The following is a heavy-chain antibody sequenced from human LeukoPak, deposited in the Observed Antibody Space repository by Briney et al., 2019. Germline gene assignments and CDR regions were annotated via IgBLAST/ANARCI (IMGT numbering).Heavy chain of an antibody. CDR2: IRATGGNT. CDR1: GFFFSSYA. D-gene: IGHD5-12*01. V-gene: IGHV3-23*01. CDR3: AMGLSGYDDDDH. J-gene: IGHJ4*02. Sequence: PGGSLRLSCAASGFFFSSYAMSWVRQAPGKGLEWVSGIRATGGNTYYADSVQGRFTISRDNSKNTLYLQMNSLRAEDTAVYRCAMGLSGYDDDDHWGQGTLVTVSS.